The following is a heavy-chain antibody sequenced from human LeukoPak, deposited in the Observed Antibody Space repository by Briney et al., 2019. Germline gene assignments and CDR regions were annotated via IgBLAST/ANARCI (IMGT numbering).Heavy chain of an antibody. Sequence: GGSLRLSCAASGFTFSGSAMHWVRQASGKGLGWVGRIRSKANNYATAYAVSVKGRFTISRDDSKNTAYLQMNSLKTEDTAMYYCTSRTDYGDFGGGDYWGQGTLVTVSS. CDR3: TSRTDYGDFGGGDY. CDR1: GFTFSGSA. J-gene: IGHJ4*02. D-gene: IGHD4-17*01. CDR2: IRSKANNYAT. V-gene: IGHV3-73*01.